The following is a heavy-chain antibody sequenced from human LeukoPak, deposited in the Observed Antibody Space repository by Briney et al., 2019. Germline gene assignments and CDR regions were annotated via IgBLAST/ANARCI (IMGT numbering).Heavy chain of an antibody. J-gene: IGHJ4*02. CDR1: GFTFTDAW. CDR2: IRNKADGGTT. Sequence: GGSLRLSCAASGFTFTDAWMNWVRQAPGKGLEWVGRIRNKADGGTTDYAAPVKGRFTISRDDSKTTVSLQMNSLKTEDTAVYYCSTGGSQYEGFESWDQGTLITVSS. CDR3: STGGSQYEGFES. D-gene: IGHD1-26*01. V-gene: IGHV3-15*07.